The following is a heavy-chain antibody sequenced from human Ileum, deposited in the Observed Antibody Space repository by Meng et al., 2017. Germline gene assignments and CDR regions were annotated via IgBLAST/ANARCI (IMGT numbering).Heavy chain of an antibody. D-gene: IGHD2/OR15-2a*01. CDR2: IYQVGST. Sequence: HLQLQVSGSGLVTSSQTLSLTCTVSGGSISSSAYSWTWIRQPPGKGLEWIGYIYQVGSTNYNPSLKSRVTIFVDTSKNQFSLKLTSVTAADTAVYYCASSTSGPELNYWGQGTLVTVSS. CDR3: ASSTSGPELNY. CDR1: GGSISSSAYS. J-gene: IGHJ4*02. V-gene: IGHV4-30-2*01.